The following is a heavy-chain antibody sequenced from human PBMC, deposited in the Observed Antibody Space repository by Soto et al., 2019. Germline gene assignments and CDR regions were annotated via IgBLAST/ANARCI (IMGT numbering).Heavy chain of an antibody. J-gene: IGHJ6*02. Sequence: VGSLRLSCAASGFTFSSYAMSWVRQAPGKGLEWVSAISGSGGSTYYADSVKGRFTISRVNSKNTLYLQMNSLRAEDTAVYYCAKRRVTGGRMDVWGQGTTVTVSS. CDR3: AKRRVTGGRMDV. D-gene: IGHD2-21*02. CDR1: GFTFSSYA. CDR2: ISGSGGST. V-gene: IGHV3-23*01.